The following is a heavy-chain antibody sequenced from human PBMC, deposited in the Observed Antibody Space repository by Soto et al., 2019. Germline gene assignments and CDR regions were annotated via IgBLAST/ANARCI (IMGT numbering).Heavy chain of an antibody. V-gene: IGHV4-59*01. Sequence: LETLCLSCTVSGGSISSYYWSWIRQPPGKGLEWIGYIYYSGSTNYNPSLKSRVTISVDTSKNQFSLKLSSVTAADTAVYYCARVPEQQLGNYFDYWGQGTLVTVSS. CDR1: GGSISSYY. CDR3: ARVPEQQLGNYFDY. CDR2: IYYSGST. J-gene: IGHJ4*02. D-gene: IGHD6-13*01.